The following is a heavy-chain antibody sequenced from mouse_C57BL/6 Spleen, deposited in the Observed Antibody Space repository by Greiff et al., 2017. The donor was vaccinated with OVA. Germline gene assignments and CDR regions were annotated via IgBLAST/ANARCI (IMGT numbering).Heavy chain of an antibody. V-gene: IGHV5-16*01. Sequence: EVMLVESEGGLVQPGSSMKLSCTASGFTFSDSYMAWVRQVPEKGLEWVANIYYDGRSTYYLDSLKSRFIISRDNAKNILYLQMSRLKTEDTATYYCARDVLDWYCDVWGTGTTVTVSS. CDR3: ARDVLDWYCDV. J-gene: IGHJ1*03. CDR1: GFTFSDSY. CDR2: IYYDGRST.